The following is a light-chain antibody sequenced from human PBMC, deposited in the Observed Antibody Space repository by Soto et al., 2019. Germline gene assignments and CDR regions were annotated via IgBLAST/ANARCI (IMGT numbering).Light chain of an antibody. CDR3: QSSLRDRLV. CDR1: SSDIGAGYD. V-gene: IGLV1-40*01. Sequence: QSVLTQPPSVSGAPGQRVTISCTGSSSDIGAGYDVHWYQQLPGTAPKLLIYGNHERPSGVPDRFSGSKSGSSASLAISGLQAEDEADYFCQSSLRDRLVFGSGTKLTVL. CDR2: GNH. J-gene: IGLJ1*01.